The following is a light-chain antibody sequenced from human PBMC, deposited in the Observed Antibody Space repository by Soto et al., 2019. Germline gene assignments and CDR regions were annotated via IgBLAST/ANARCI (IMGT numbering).Light chain of an antibody. CDR1: SSDIGGYNY. CDR2: EVS. Sequence: QSVLTQPPSASGSPGQSVTISCTGTSSDIGGYNYVSWYQQHPGKAPKLIIYEVSKWPSGVPDRFSGSKSGNTASLTVSGLQAEDEADYYCSSYAGSNDVLFGGGTKLTVL. J-gene: IGLJ2*01. CDR3: SSYAGSNDVL. V-gene: IGLV2-8*01.